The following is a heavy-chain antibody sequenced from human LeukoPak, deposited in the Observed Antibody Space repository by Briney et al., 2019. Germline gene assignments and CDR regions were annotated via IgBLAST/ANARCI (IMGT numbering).Heavy chain of an antibody. J-gene: IGHJ3*02. CDR2: INHSGST. CDR3: ARDGYQLPPPNDAFDI. V-gene: IGHV4-34*01. CDR1: GFTFSDYW. D-gene: IGHD2-2*01. Sequence: GSLRLSCAVSGFTFSDYWMTWVRQAPGKGLEWIGEINHSGSTNYNPSLKSRVTISVDTSRNQFSLKLSSVTAADTAVYYCARDGYQLPPPNDAFDIWGQGTMVTVSS.